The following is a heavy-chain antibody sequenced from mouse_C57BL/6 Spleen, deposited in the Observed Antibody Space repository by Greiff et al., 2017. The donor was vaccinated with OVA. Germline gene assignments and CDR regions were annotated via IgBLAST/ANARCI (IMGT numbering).Heavy chain of an antibody. D-gene: IGHD2-5*01. J-gene: IGHJ3*01. CDR2: ISYDGSN. V-gene: IGHV3-6*01. CDR3: ARRDYSNYFAY. CDR1: GYSITSGYY. Sequence: ESGPGLVKPSQSLSLTCSVTGYSITSGYYWNWIRQFPGNKLEWMGYISYDGSNNYNPSLKNRISITRDTSKNQFFLKLNSVTTEDTATYYCARRDYSNYFAYWGQGTLVTVSA.